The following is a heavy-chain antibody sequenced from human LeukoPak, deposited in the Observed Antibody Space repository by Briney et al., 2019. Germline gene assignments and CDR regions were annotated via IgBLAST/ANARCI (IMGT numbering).Heavy chain of an antibody. D-gene: IGHD5-18*01. V-gene: IGHV3-74*01. CDR2: INSDGSST. J-gene: IGHJ3*01. CDR3: ARAGSTWLAFDV. Sequence: GGSLRLSCAASEFAFSNYWMHWVRQAPGKGLVWVPRINSDGSSTRYADFVKGRFTISRDNAENTLHLQLNSLRAEDTAVYYCARAGSTWLAFDVWGQGTMVTVSP. CDR1: EFAFSNYW.